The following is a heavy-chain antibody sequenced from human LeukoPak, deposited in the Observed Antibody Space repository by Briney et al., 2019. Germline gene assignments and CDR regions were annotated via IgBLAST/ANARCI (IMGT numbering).Heavy chain of an antibody. J-gene: IGHJ4*02. Sequence: GESLEISCKGSGYRFSTYWIGWVRQMPGKGLEWMGIIYPGDSDTRYSPSFQGQVTISVDKSISTAYLQWSTLKASDSAMYYCARPGLEGGNSPYYFDYGGQGTLVTVSS. CDR2: IYPGDSDT. D-gene: IGHD4-23*01. CDR3: ARPGLEGGNSPYYFDY. CDR1: GYRFSTYW. V-gene: IGHV5-51*01.